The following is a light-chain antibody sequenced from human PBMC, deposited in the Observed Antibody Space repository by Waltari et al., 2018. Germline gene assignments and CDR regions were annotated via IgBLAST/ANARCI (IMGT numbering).Light chain of an antibody. CDR1: SLDVGGHNH. J-gene: IGLJ3*02. V-gene: IGLV2-14*01. Sequence: HSALTQPASVSASPGQSIPISSPATSLDVGGHNHVSLYQQHPSQAPKLLLYDVSKWPSGVSDCFSGSKAGTAASLTISGLQAEDEADYYCNSYTSRTTWVFGGGTRVTVL. CDR3: NSYTSRTTWV. CDR2: DVS.